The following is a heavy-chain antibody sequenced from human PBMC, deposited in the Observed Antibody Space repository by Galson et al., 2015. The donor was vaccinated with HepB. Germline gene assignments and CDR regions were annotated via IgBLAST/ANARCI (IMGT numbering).Heavy chain of an antibody. CDR3: TRLKRGYYHFDY. V-gene: IGHV3-73*01. CDR1: GFTFSGSA. D-gene: IGHD3-22*01. J-gene: IGHJ4*02. Sequence: SLRLSCAASGFTFSGSAMHWVRQASGKGLEWVGRIRSKANSYATAYAASVKGRFTISRDDSKNTAYLQMNSLKTEDTAVYYCTRLKRGYYHFDYWGQGTLVTVSS. CDR2: IRSKANSYAT.